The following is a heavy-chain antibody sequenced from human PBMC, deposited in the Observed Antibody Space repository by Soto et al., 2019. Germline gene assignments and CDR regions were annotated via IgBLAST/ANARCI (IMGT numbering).Heavy chain of an antibody. CDR1: GFTFSSCS. Sequence: VGSLRLSCASSGFTFSSCSMNWVRQAPGKGLEWVSFISGSGDTKYYADSVKGRFTISRDNAKNSLYLQTSSLRDEDTAVYYCAKYCSSDVCFDYWGQGTLVTVSS. CDR3: AKYCSSDVCFDY. J-gene: IGHJ4*02. CDR2: ISGSGDTK. V-gene: IGHV3-48*02. D-gene: IGHD2-8*01.